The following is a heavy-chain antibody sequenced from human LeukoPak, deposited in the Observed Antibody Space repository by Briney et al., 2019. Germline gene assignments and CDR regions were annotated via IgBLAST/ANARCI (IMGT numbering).Heavy chain of an antibody. CDR1: GYTFTGYY. CDR2: INPNSGGT. J-gene: IGHJ4*02. Sequence: ASVKVSCKASGYTFTGYYMHWVRQAPGQGLEWMGWINPNSGGTNYAQKFQGRVTMTRDTSISTANMELGRLRSDDTAVYYCARDLATMVRGVITSLDYWGQGTLVTVSS. V-gene: IGHV1-2*02. D-gene: IGHD3-10*01. CDR3: ARDLATMVRGVITSLDY.